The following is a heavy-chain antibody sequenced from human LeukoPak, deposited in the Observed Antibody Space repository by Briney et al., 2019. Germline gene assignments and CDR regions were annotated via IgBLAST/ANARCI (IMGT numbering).Heavy chain of an antibody. CDR1: GFTFSNYG. D-gene: IGHD3-22*01. J-gene: IGHJ4*02. CDR2: IWYDGSNG. CDR3: AIDSGDYYDSSGYYPY. Sequence: GRSLRLSCAACGFTFSNYGMHWVRQAPGKGLEWVAVIWYDGSNGYYADSVKGRFTISRDNSKNTLYLQMNSLRAEDTAVYYCAIDSGDYYDSSGYYPYWGQGTLVTVSS. V-gene: IGHV3-33*01.